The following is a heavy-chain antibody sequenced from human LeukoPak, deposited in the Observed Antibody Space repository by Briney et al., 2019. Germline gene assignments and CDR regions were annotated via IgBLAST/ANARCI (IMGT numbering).Heavy chain of an antibody. CDR3: ARFDSSGYYYFDY. J-gene: IGHJ4*02. D-gene: IGHD3-22*01. V-gene: IGHV3-7*01. Sequence: PGGSLRLSCAASGFTFSSYWMSWVRQAPGKGLEWVANIKQDGSEKYYVGSVKGRFTISRDNAKNSLYLQMNSLRAEDTAVYYCARFDSSGYYYFDYWGQGTLVTVSS. CDR1: GFTFSSYW. CDR2: IKQDGSEK.